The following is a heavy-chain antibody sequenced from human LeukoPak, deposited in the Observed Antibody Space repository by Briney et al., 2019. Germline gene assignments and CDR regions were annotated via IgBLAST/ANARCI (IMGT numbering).Heavy chain of an antibody. J-gene: IGHJ4*02. D-gene: IGHD1-26*01. V-gene: IGHV3-23*01. Sequence: GGTLRLSCAASGFTFSSYSMNWVRQAPGKGLEWVSAISGSGGSTYYADSVKGRFTISRDNSKNTLYLQMNSLRAEDTAVYYCAKESSGSYDYWGQGTLVTVSS. CDR2: ISGSGGST. CDR1: GFTFSSYS. CDR3: AKESSGSYDY.